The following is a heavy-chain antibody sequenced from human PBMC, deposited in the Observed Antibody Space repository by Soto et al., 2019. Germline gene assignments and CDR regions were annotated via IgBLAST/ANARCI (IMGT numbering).Heavy chain of an antibody. D-gene: IGHD3-9*01. CDR3: AREGPYYDILSGYYYYGMDV. Sequence: QVQLVESGGGVVQPGRSLRLSCAASGFTFSSYGMHWVRQAPGKGLEWVAVIWYDGSNKYYADSVKGRFTISRDNSKNTLSLQMNSLRAEDTAVYYCAREGPYYDILSGYYYYGMDVWGQGTTVTVSS. CDR2: IWYDGSNK. V-gene: IGHV3-33*01. CDR1: GFTFSSYG. J-gene: IGHJ6*02.